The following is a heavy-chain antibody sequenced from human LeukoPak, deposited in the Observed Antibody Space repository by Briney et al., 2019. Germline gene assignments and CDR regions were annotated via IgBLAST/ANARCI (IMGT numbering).Heavy chain of an antibody. D-gene: IGHD3-22*01. V-gene: IGHV4-39*01. Sequence: SETLSLTCTVSGGSISSSSYYWGWIRQPPGEGLEWIGNIYYTESTYYSPSLKSRVTISVDTSKNQFSLKLSSVTAADTAVYYCAGRTSSGYFDYWGQGTLVTVSS. CDR1: GGSISSSSYY. J-gene: IGHJ4*02. CDR2: IYYTEST. CDR3: AGRTSSGYFDY.